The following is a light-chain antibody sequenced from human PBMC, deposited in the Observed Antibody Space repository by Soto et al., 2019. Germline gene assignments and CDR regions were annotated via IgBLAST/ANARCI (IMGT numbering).Light chain of an antibody. CDR1: SSNIGSNH. Sequence: QSALTQPPSASGTPGQRVTISCSGSSSNIGSNHVYWYQQFPGTAPKLLIYRNNQRPSGVPDRFSGSKSGTSASLAISGLRSEDEADYYCATWDDSLSGVVFGGGTKLTVL. V-gene: IGLV1-47*01. J-gene: IGLJ2*01. CDR2: RNN. CDR3: ATWDDSLSGVV.